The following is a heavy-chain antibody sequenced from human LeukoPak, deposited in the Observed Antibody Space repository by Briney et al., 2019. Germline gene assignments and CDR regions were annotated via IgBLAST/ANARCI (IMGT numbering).Heavy chain of an antibody. Sequence: GGSLRLSCAAAGFTFRDYRMSWVRQAPENVLWWVAKINFDGGEKYYVYSVKGRFTISRDNAKNSLYLQMNSLRAEDTAESYCARKATIIDYWGQGTLVTVSS. V-gene: IGHV3-7*04. CDR3: ARKATIIDY. CDR2: INFDGGEK. J-gene: IGHJ4*02. CDR1: GFTFRDYR. D-gene: IGHD5-12*01.